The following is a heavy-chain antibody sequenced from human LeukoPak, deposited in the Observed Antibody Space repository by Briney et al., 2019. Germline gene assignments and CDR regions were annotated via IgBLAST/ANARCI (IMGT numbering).Heavy chain of an antibody. V-gene: IGHV3-23*01. CDR2: TFPSGGEI. D-gene: IGHD6-13*01. J-gene: IGHJ5*02. CDR1: GFTFSTFA. Sequence: GGSLRLSCAASGFTFSTFAMIWVRQPPGKGLEWVSSTFPSGGEIHYADSVRGRFTISRDNSKSTLSLQMNSLRAEDTAVYYCARRIAAGRLSWGQGTLVTVSS. CDR3: ARRIAAGRLS.